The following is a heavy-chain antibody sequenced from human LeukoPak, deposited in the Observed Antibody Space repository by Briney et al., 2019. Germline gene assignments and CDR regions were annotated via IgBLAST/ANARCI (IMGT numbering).Heavy chain of an antibody. CDR1: GFTFSFYG. CDR3: ARDYYDTLPERGAFDI. CDR2: ISSSSSYI. Sequence: GGSLRLSCAASGFTFSFYGMNWVRQAPGKGLEWVSSISSSSSYIYYADSVKGRFTISRDNAKNSLYLQMNSLRAEDTAVYYCARDYYDTLPERGAFDIWGQGTMVTVSS. D-gene: IGHD3-22*01. J-gene: IGHJ3*02. V-gene: IGHV3-21*01.